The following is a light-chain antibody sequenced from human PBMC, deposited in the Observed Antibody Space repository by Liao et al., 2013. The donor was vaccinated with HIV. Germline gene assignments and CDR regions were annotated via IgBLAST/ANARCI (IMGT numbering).Light chain of an antibody. CDR2: YDN. Sequence: SYVLTQPPSVSVAPGRTATITCGGDNIGGKSVHWYQQKPGQAPVLVIYYDNEWPSGIPERFSGSNSGNTATLTISRVEAGDEADYYCQVWDSSSDHPYVFGTGTKVTVL. V-gene: IGLV3-21*04. CDR3: QVWDSSSDHPYV. CDR1: NIGGKS. J-gene: IGLJ1*01.